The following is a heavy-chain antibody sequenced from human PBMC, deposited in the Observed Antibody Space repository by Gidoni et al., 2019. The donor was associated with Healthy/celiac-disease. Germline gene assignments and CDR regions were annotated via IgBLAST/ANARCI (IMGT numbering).Heavy chain of an antibody. CDR2: IWYDGSNK. J-gene: IGHJ4*02. Sequence: VQLVESGGGVVQPGRSLSLSCAASGFTFSSYGLHWVRQAPGKGLEWVAVIWYDGSNKYYADSVKGRFTISRDNSKNTLYLQMNSLRAEDTAVYYCARDPGYCTNGVCPDGFDYWGQGTLVTVSS. CDR1: GFTFSSYG. CDR3: ARDPGYCTNGVCPDGFDY. V-gene: IGHV3-33*01. D-gene: IGHD2-8*01.